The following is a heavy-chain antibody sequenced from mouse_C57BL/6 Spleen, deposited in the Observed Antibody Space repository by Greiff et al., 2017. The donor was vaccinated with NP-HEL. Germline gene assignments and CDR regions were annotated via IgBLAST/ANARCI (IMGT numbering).Heavy chain of an antibody. CDR1: GYAFSSSW. CDR2: IYPGDGDT. J-gene: IGHJ4*01. CDR3: ARSGGSSSYSMDY. V-gene: IGHV1-82*01. D-gene: IGHD1-1*01. Sequence: VQLQQSGPELVKPGASVKISCKASGYAFSSSWMNWVKQRPGKGLEWIGRIYPGDGDTNYNGKFKGKATLTADKSSSTAYMQLSSLTSEDSAVSFCARSGGSSSYSMDYWGQGTSVTVSS.